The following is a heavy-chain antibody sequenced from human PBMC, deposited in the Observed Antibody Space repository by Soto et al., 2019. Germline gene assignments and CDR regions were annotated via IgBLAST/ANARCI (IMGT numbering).Heavy chain of an antibody. D-gene: IGHD2-8*01. CDR1: GYTFTSYA. V-gene: IGHV1-18*01. CDR3: AKNGQPPYYYYGLDV. J-gene: IGHJ6*02. Sequence: ASVKVSCKASGYTFTSYAMHWVRQAPGQGLEWMGWINGYNGDANYAQRFQGRVSMTIDTSTTTAYMELRTLTPDDTAVYYCAKNGQPPYYYYGLDVWGQGTTVTVSS. CDR2: INGYNGDA.